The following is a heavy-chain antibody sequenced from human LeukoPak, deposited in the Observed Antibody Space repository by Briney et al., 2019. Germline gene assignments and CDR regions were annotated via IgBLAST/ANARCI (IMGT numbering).Heavy chain of an antibody. D-gene: IGHD3-9*01. V-gene: IGHV3-66*01. CDR1: GFTVSSNY. CDR3: AMDEGDFDLGFDY. J-gene: IGHJ4*02. CDR2: IYSGGHT. Sequence: GGSLRLSCAASGFTVSSNYMIWVRQAPGKGLEWVSVIYSGGHTYYADSVKGRFTISRDNAKNSLYLQMNSLRAEDTAVYYCAMDEGDFDLGFDYWGQGTLVTVSS.